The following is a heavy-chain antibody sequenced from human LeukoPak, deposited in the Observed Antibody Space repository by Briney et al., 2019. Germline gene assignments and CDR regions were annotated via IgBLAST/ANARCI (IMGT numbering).Heavy chain of an antibody. D-gene: IGHD4-17*01. V-gene: IGHV3-74*01. CDR2: INSDGSST. CDR3: AKDQSDGDYSHWYFDL. Sequence: PGGSLRLSCVASGFTFSSYWMHWVRQAPGKGPVWVSRINSDGSSTSYADSVKGRFTISRDNAKNTLYLQMNSLRGEDTAVYYCAKDQSDGDYSHWYFDLWGRGTLVTVSS. CDR1: GFTFSSYW. J-gene: IGHJ2*01.